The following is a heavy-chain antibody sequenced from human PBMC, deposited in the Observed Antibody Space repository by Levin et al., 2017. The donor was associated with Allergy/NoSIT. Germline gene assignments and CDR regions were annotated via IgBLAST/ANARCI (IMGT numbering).Heavy chain of an antibody. CDR3: ARDLTYYYDRTGYDDASDRSDYDDAFDN. Sequence: AGGSLRLSCAASGFTLSSHWMTWVRQAPGKGLEWVANIKQDGSEKNYVDSVKGRFTISRDNAKNSLYLQMNSLRAEDTAVYSCARDLTYYYDRTGYDDASDRSDYDDAFDNWGQGTMVTVSS. V-gene: IGHV3-7*01. D-gene: IGHD3-22*01. CDR2: IKQDGSEK. J-gene: IGHJ3*02. CDR1: GFTLSSHW.